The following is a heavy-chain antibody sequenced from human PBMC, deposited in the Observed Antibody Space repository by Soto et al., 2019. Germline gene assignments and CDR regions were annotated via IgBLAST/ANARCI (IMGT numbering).Heavy chain of an antibody. J-gene: IGHJ6*02. CDR1: GFTFSTYG. D-gene: IGHD2-2*01. Sequence: PGGSLRLSCAASGFTFSTYGMHWVRQAPGKGLEWVAVISYDGSNKYSADSVKGRFTISRDNSKNTLYLQVNSLRAEDTAIYYCAKGSVVGADYSYGMDVWGQGTTVTVSS. CDR2: ISYDGSNK. CDR3: AKGSVVGADYSYGMDV. V-gene: IGHV3-30*18.